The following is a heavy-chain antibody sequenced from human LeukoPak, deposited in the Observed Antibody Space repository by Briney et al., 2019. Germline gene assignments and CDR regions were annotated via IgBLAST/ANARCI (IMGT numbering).Heavy chain of an antibody. CDR2: INHDGSDT. V-gene: IGHV3-74*01. Sequence: GGSLRLSFAASGFTFKLYWMHWVRQVPGRGPVWVSRINHDGSDTIYADSVRGRFTISRDDAKNTLYLQMNNLRAEDTAVYYCVRGGPSTWSWGQGTLVTVSS. CDR1: GFTFKLYW. D-gene: IGHD2-15*01. J-gene: IGHJ5*02. CDR3: VRGGPSTWS.